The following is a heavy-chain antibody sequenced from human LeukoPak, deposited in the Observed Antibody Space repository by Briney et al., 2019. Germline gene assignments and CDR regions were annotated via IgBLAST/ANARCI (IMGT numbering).Heavy chain of an antibody. J-gene: IGHJ4*02. V-gene: IGHV3-21*01. CDR2: ISTNSAFI. CDR3: ARLRGPSDY. CDR1: GFTFINYS. Sequence: GGSLRLSCTASGFTFINYSMNWVRQAPGKGLEWVSSISTNSAFIYYADSVRGRFTISRDNTKNSLYLPVDSLTADDTAVYFCARLRGPSDYWGQGTLVTVSS. D-gene: IGHD4-17*01.